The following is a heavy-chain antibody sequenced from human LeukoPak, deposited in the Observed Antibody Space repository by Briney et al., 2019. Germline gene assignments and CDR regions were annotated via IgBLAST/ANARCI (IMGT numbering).Heavy chain of an antibody. CDR2: INTDGSIT. V-gene: IGHV3-74*01. Sequence: PGGSLKLSCAASGFTFNNYWMHWVRHAPGKGLVWVSRINTDGSITNYADSVKGRFTISRDNAKNTLFLQMNSLRAEDTAVYYCARSFDYWGQGTLVTVSS. CDR3: ARSFDY. J-gene: IGHJ4*02. CDR1: GFTFNNYW.